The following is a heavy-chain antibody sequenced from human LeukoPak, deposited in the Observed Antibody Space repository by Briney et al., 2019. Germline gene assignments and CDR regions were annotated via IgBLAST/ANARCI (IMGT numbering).Heavy chain of an antibody. CDR1: GGTFSSYA. V-gene: IGHV1-69*04. J-gene: IGHJ4*02. D-gene: IGHD1-1*01. CDR2: IIPILGIA. Sequence: SSVKVSCKASGGTFSSYAISWVRQAPGQGLEWMGRIIPILGIANYAQKFQGRVTITADKSTSTAYMEVDRLRYEGTAVYFRASGDRYNLGFGYWGQGNLVTVTS. CDR3: ASGDRYNLGFGY.